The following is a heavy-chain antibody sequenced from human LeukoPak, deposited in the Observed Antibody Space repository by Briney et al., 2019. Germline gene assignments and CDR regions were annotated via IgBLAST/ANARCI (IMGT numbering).Heavy chain of an antibody. J-gene: IGHJ6*02. CDR3: ARSVGMDV. V-gene: IGHV4-59*08. CDR1: GGSIRSYY. CDR2: IYYSGST. Sequence: SETLSLTCTVSGGSIRSYYRSWIRQPPGKGLEWIGYIYYSGSTNYNPSLKSRVTISVDTSKNQFSLKLSSVTAADTAVYYCARSVGMDVWGQGTTVTVSS.